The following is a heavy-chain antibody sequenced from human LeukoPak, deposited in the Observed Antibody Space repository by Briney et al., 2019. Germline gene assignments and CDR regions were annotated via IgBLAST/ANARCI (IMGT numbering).Heavy chain of an antibody. J-gene: IGHJ3*02. V-gene: IGHV3-21*01. CDR3: ASRDGYNQGDDAFDI. D-gene: IGHD5-24*01. CDR2: IGDRNNYI. CDR1: GFSFTIYT. Sequence: PGGSLRLSCVASGFSFTIYTMNWVRPAPGKGLEWISSIGDRNNYIYYADSVKGRFTISRDNAKKSLYLQMNSLRVEDTAVYYCASRDGYNQGDDAFDIWGQGTMVTVSS.